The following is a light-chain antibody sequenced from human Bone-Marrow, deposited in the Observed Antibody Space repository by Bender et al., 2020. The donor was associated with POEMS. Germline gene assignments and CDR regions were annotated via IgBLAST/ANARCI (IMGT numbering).Light chain of an antibody. CDR3: SSFTTSNTWV. Sequence: QSALTQPASVSGSPGQSITLSCTGTASDVGSYNLVSWYQQHPGNAPKLMIYDVSNRPSGVSNRFSGSKSGNTASLTISGLQAEDEADYYCSSFTTSNTWVFGGGTKVTVL. CDR2: DVS. CDR1: ASDVGSYNL. J-gene: IGLJ3*02. V-gene: IGLV2-14*02.